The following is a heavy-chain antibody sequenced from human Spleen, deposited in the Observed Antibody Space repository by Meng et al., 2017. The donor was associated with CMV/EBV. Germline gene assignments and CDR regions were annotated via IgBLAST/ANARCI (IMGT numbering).Heavy chain of an antibody. CDR2: INHSGST. CDR1: GGSFSTYY. J-gene: IGHJ4*02. Sequence: SETLSLTCAVYGGSFSTYYWTWIRQSPGKGLEWIGEINHSGSTTYNASLRSRVTISVDTSKNQFSLKLSSVTAADTAVYYCARQAHGRFDYWGQGTLVTVS. D-gene: IGHD6-6*01. CDR3: ARQAHGRFDY. V-gene: IGHV4-34*01.